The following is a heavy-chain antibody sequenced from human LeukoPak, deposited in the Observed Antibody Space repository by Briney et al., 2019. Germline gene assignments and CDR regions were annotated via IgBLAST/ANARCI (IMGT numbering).Heavy chain of an antibody. CDR3: ASQGYCSGGSCYDY. CDR2: IIPIFGTA. J-gene: IGHJ4*02. V-gene: IGHV1-69*05. CDR1: GGTFSSYA. Sequence: SVKVSCKASGGTFSSYAISWVRQAPGQGLGWMAGIIPIFGTANYAQKFQGRVTITTDESTSTAYMELSSLRSEDTAVYYCASQGYCSGGSCYDYWGQGTLVTVSS. D-gene: IGHD2-15*01.